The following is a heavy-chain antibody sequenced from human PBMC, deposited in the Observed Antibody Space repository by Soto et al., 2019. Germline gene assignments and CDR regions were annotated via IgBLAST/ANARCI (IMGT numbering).Heavy chain of an antibody. CDR2: ISGSGDST. Sequence: EVQLLESGGGWVQPGGSLRLSCAASGFTFSSYAMRWVRQAPGKGLEWVSAISGSGDSTYYADSVKGRFTTSKDNSKNTLYLQMTSLRAEDTAVYYCARRGSGSYYDYWGQGTLVTVSS. D-gene: IGHD1-26*01. J-gene: IGHJ4*02. CDR3: ARRGSGSYYDY. CDR1: GFTFSSYA. V-gene: IGHV3-23*01.